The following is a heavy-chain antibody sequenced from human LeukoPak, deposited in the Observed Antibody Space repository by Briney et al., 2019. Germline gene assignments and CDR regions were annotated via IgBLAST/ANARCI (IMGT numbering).Heavy chain of an antibody. CDR2: INSDGSST. CDR1: GFNFGDYA. V-gene: IGHV3-74*01. CDR3: ARDKGGSSDSYYFDY. J-gene: IGHJ4*02. Sequence: PGGSLRLSCTASGFNFGDYAFNWVRQAPGKGLVWVSRINSDGSSTSYADSVKGRFTISRDNAKNSLYLQMNSLRAEDTAVYYCARDKGGSSDSYYFDYWGQGTLVTVSS. D-gene: IGHD6-6*01.